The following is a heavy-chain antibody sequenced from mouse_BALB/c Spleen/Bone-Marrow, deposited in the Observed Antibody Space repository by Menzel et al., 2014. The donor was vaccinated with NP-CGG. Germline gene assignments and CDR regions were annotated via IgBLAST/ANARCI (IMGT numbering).Heavy chain of an antibody. CDR1: GFNIKDTY. D-gene: IGHD1-1*01. Sequence: VQLQQSGAELAKSGASVKLSCTASGFNIKDTYMHWVKQRPEQGLEWIGRIDPANGNTKYDPKFQGKATITADTSSNTAYLQLSSLTSEDTAVYYCARYYYGSSYAMSYWGQGTSVTVSS. V-gene: IGHV14-3*02. J-gene: IGHJ4*01. CDR2: IDPANGNT. CDR3: ARYYYGSSYAMSY.